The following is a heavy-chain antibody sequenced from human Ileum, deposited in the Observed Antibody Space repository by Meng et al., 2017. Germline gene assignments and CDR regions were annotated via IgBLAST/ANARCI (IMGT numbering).Heavy chain of an antibody. Sequence: EVRRVETGGGLIQPGGSQRLSCAASGFIVSRTFMAWVRQAPGKGLEWVSIIHSGGNTYYADSVKGRFTISRDNSKNTVYLQMNSLRAEDTAIYYCASGHLDYWGQGTLVTVSS. CDR1: GFIVSRTF. CDR2: IHSGGNT. CDR3: ASGHLDY. V-gene: IGHV3-53*02. J-gene: IGHJ4*02.